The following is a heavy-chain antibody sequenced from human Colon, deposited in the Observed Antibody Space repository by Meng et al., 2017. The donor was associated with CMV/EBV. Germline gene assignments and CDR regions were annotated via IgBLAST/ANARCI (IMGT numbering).Heavy chain of an antibody. J-gene: IGHJ6*02. CDR3: ARDVGSGTYQPHCYYGMDL. CDR2: ITWNGVNT. V-gene: IGHV3-20*04. CDR1: GFNFDDYG. D-gene: IGHD3-10*01. Sequence: GESLKISCAASGFNFDDYGMNWVRQVPGKGLEWVSGITWNGVNTGYADSVKGRFTISRDNAKHSLFLQMNSLRVEDTGLYYCARDVGSGTYQPHCYYGMDLWGQGTTVTVSS.